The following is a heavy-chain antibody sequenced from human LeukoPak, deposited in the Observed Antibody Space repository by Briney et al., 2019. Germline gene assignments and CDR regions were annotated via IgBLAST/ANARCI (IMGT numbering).Heavy chain of an antibody. D-gene: IGHD4-23*01. Sequence: PSETLSLTCTVSGGSISSYYWSWIRQPPGKGLEWIGYIYYSGSTNYNPSLKSRVTISVDTSKNQFSLKLSSVTAADAAVYYCARQPYGGNRYYYYYGMDVWGQGTTVTVSS. CDR1: GGSISSYY. V-gene: IGHV4-59*01. CDR3: ARQPYGGNRYYYYYGMDV. CDR2: IYYSGST. J-gene: IGHJ6*02.